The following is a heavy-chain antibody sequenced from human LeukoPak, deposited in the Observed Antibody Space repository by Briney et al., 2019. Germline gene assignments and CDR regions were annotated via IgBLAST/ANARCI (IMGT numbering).Heavy chain of an antibody. CDR2: IQYDGSNK. CDR3: AKDKSSSTSSGLKYYFDY. Sequence: GGSLRLSCAASGFTFSSYAMSWVRQAPGKGLEWVAFIQYDGSNKYYADSVKGRFTVSRDNAKNTLYLQMNSLRAEDTAVYYCAKDKSSSTSSGLKYYFDYWGQGTLVTVSS. J-gene: IGHJ4*02. D-gene: IGHD6-6*01. CDR1: GFTFSSYA. V-gene: IGHV3-30*02.